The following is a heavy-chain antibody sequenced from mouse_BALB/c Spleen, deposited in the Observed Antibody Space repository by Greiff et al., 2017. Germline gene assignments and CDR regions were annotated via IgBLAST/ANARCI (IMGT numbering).Heavy chain of an antibody. J-gene: IGHJ4*01. D-gene: IGHD2-4*01. CDR3: APIYYECDGGYAMDY. CDR1: GYTFTDYN. V-gene: IGHV1S29*02. Sequence: EVKLMESGPELVKPGASVKISCKASGYTFTDYNMHWVKQSHGKSLEWIGYIYPYNGGTGYNQKFKSKATLTVDNSSSTAYMELRSLTSEDSAVYYCAPIYYECDGGYAMDYWGQGTSVTVSS. CDR2: IYPYNGGT.